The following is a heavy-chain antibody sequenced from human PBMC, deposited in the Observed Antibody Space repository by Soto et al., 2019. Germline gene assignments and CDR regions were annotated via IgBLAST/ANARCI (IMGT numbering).Heavy chain of an antibody. CDR1: EYTFTGYY. J-gene: IGHJ6*02. CDR2: INPNSGGT. V-gene: IGHV1-2*02. D-gene: IGHD4-4*01. Sequence: ASVKVSCKASEYTFTGYYMHWVRQAPGQGLEWMGWINPNSGGTNYAQKFQGRVTMTRDTSISTAYMELSRLRSDDTAVYYCAKPPVITASYYYYDMDVWGQGTTVTVSS. CDR3: AKPPVITASYYYYDMDV.